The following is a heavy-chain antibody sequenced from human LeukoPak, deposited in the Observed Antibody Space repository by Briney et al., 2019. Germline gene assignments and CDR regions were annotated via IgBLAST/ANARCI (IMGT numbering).Heavy chain of an antibody. V-gene: IGHV1-8*01. CDR1: GYTFTSYD. Sequence: ASVKVSCKASGYTFTSYDINWVRQATGQGLEWMGWMNPNSGNTGYAQKFQGRVTMTRNTSISTAYMELSSLRSEDTAVYYCARDGYYQPADYYGMDVWGQGTTVTVSS. CDR2: MNPNSGNT. D-gene: IGHD2-2*01. CDR3: ARDGYYQPADYYGMDV. J-gene: IGHJ6*02.